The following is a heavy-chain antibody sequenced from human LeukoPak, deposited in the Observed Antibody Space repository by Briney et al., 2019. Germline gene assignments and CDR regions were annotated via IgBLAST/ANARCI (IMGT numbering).Heavy chain of an antibody. CDR1: GFTFSSYS. Sequence: PGGSLRLSCAASGFTFSSYSMNWVRQAPGKGLEWVSSISSSSSYIYYADSVKGRFTISRDNAKNSLYLQMNSLRAEDTAVYYCARVGSGWYPNDYWGQGTLVTVSS. V-gene: IGHV3-21*01. CDR3: ARVGSGWYPNDY. D-gene: IGHD6-19*01. CDR2: ISSSSSYI. J-gene: IGHJ4*02.